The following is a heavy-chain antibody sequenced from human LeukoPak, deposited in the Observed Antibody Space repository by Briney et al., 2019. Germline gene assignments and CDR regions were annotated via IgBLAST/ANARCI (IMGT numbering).Heavy chain of an antibody. D-gene: IGHD1-26*01. V-gene: IGHV1-24*01. J-gene: IGHJ5*02. CDR3: ARAPSGVGATRIRQRRNWFDP. Sequence: GASVKVSCKVSGYTLTELSMHWVRQAPGKGLEWMGSVDPEDGETIYAQKFQGRVTMTRNTSISTAYMELSSLRSEDTAVYYCARAPSGVGATRIRQRRNWFDPWGQGTLVTVSS. CDR1: GYTLTELS. CDR2: VDPEDGET.